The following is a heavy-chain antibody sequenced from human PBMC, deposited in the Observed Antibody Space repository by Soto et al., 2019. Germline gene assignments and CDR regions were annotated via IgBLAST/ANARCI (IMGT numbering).Heavy chain of an antibody. CDR2: ISSSGSTI. J-gene: IGHJ4*02. CDR3: ARVWQGALDY. Sequence: EVQLVESGGGLVQPGGSLRLSCAAFGFTFSTYEMNWVRQAPGKGLEWISYISSSGSTIYYADSVKGRFTISRDHAKNSLYLQVNSLRAEDTALYYCARVWQGALDYWGQGTLVTVSS. D-gene: IGHD2-21*01. CDR1: GFTFSTYE. V-gene: IGHV3-48*03.